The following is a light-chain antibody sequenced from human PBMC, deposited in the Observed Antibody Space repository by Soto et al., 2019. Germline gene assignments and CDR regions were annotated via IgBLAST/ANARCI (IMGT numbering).Light chain of an antibody. V-gene: IGKV3-20*01. J-gene: IGKJ1*01. Sequence: EIVLTQSPGTLSLSPGESATLSCRASQSVSSNSLAWYRRNPGQPPSLLIYGTSTRATDIPRRFSGSGSGTDFTLTFTRLEPEDFAVYFCQQYGDSPPTFGQGTKVEVK. CDR3: QQYGDSPPT. CDR2: GTS. CDR1: QSVSSNS.